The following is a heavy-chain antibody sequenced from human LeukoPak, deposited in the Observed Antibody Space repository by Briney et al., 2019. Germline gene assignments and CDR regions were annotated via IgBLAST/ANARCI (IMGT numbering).Heavy chain of an antibody. CDR1: GFTFSSYS. V-gene: IGHV3-30*04. CDR3: ARVPDSSGWSGDY. J-gene: IGHJ4*02. CDR2: ISKDVSNK. Sequence: PGGSLRLSCAASGFTFSSYSMHWVRQAPGKGLEWVAVISKDVSNKYYADSVKGRFTISRDNFRNTLFLYMNSLGAEDTAVYYCARVPDSSGWSGDYWGQGTLVTVSS. D-gene: IGHD6-19*01.